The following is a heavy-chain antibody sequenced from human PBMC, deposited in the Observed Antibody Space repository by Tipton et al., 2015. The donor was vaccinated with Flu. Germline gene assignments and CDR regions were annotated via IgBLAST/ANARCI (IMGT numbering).Heavy chain of an antibody. V-gene: IGHV4-39*01. J-gene: IGHJ4*02. CDR1: GGSISSSSYY. CDR2: IYYSGST. CDR3: ASSYCSYGSLFDY. Sequence: TLSLTCTVSGGSISSSSYYWGWIRQPPGKGLEWIGSIYYSGSTYYNPSLKSRVTISVDTSKNQFSLKLSSVTAADTAVYYCASSYCSYGSLFDYWGQGTLVTVSS. D-gene: IGHD5-18*01.